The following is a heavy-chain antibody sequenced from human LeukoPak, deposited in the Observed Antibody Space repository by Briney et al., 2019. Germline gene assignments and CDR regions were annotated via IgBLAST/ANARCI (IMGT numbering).Heavy chain of an antibody. D-gene: IGHD2/OR15-2a*01. CDR1: GGSISSYY. Sequence: LSETLSLTCTVSGGSISSYYWSWIRQPPGKGLEWIGYIYYSGSTNYNPSLKSRVTISVDTSKNQFSLKLSSVTAADTAVYYCARAASLLDDYWGQGTLVTVSS. CDR3: ARAASLLDDY. CDR2: IYYSGST. V-gene: IGHV4-59*01. J-gene: IGHJ4*02.